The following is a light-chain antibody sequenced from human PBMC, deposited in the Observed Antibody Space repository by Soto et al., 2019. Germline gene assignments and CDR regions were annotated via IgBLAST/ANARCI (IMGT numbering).Light chain of an antibody. CDR1: SSDVCGYNF. CDR3: FSYAVSKNVV. CDR2: DVT. V-gene: IGLV2-11*01. J-gene: IGLJ2*01. Sequence: QSALTQPRSVSGSPGQSVTISCTGTSSDVCGYNFVSWYQHQPGKAPKVMSYDVTKRPSGVPDLFSSSKSGNSASLTISGLQAEDEAEYYCFSYAVSKNVVFGGGTTLTGL.